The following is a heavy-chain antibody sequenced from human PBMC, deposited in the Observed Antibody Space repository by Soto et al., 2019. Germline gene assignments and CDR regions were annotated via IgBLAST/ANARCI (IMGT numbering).Heavy chain of an antibody. J-gene: IGHJ6*02. V-gene: IGHV4-39*02. CDR1: GGSISSSSYY. CDR3: ARDRWGYCGVDCYRLDV. D-gene: IGHD2-21*02. Sequence: SETLSLTCTVPGGSISSSSYYWGWIRQPPGKGLEWIGSIYYSGSTYYNPSLKSRVTISVDTSKNQFSLKLSSVTAADTAVYYCARDRWGYCGVDCYRLDVWGQGTTVTVSS. CDR2: IYYSGST.